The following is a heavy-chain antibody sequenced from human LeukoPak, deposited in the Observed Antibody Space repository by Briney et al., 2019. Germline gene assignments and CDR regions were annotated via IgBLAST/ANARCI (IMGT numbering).Heavy chain of an antibody. J-gene: IGHJ6*03. CDR2: IIPIFGTA. Sequence: VASVKVSCKASGGTFSSYAISWVRQAPGQGLEWMGRIIPIFGTANYAQKFQGRVTITTDESTSTAYMELSSLRSEDTAVYYCARGGTGTTYYYYYYMDAWGKGTTVTVSS. V-gene: IGHV1-69*05. D-gene: IGHD1-7*01. CDR1: GGTFSSYA. CDR3: ARGGTGTTYYYYYYMDA.